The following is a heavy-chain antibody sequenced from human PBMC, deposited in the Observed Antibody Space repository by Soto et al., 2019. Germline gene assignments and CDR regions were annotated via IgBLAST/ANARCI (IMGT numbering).Heavy chain of an antibody. V-gene: IGHV1-69*01. Sequence: QVHLVQSGADGRKSGSSVRVSCTASGGGTLSNDAISWVRQAPGHGLEWLGRISPFFGTTDYSQSFQGRLTMTADASKGTVYMDLRSLKSDDTDVYYCAREVVTETTWGSFDSWGQGTLVTVSS. CDR2: ISPFFGTT. D-gene: IGHD2-21*02. J-gene: IGHJ4*02. CDR1: GGGTLSNDA. CDR3: AREVVTETTWGSFDS.